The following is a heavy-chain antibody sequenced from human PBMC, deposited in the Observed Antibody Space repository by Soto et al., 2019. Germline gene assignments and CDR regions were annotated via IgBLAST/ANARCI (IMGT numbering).Heavy chain of an antibody. V-gene: IGHV4-39*01. CDR2: IDYNGVT. J-gene: IGHJ6*02. CDR1: GGSIYRSGYY. Sequence: SETLSLTCTVSGGSIYRSGYYWGWIRQPPGRGLEWIGNIDYNGVTYSDPSLKSRVTISRDTSKNQFSLKLTSVTAADTALYYYYYYGMDVWGQGTTVTVSS. CDR3: YYYGMDV.